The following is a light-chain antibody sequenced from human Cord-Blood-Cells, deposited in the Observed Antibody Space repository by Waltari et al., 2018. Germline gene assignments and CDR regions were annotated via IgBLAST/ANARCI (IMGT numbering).Light chain of an antibody. CDR1: QGISSA. Sequence: AIKLTQSPSSLSASVGDRVTITCRASQGISSALAWYQQKPGKAPKLLIYDASSLESGVRSWFSGRGSGTDLTLTINSLQAEDFATYYCQQFNSYPLTFGGGTKVEIK. J-gene: IGKJ4*01. CDR2: DAS. V-gene: IGKV1-13*02. CDR3: QQFNSYPLT.